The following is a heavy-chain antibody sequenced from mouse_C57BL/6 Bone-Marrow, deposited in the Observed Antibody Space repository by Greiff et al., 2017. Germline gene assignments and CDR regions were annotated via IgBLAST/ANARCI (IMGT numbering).Heavy chain of an antibody. V-gene: IGHV5-4*01. Sequence: EVKVVESGGGLVKPGGSLKLSCAASGFTFSSYAMSWVRQTPEKRLEWVATISDGGSYTYYPDNVKGRFTISRDNAKNNLYLQMSHLKSEDTAMYYCAREGGCCYYGSDAYWGQGTLVTVSA. CDR1: GFTFSSYA. CDR2: ISDGGSYT. J-gene: IGHJ3*01. CDR3: AREGGCCYYGSDAY. D-gene: IGHD1-1*01.